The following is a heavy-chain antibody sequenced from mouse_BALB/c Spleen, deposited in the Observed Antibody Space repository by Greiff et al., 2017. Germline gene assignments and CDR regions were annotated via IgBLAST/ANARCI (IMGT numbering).Heavy chain of an antibody. CDR1: GFTFSSYG. V-gene: IGHV5-6*01. J-gene: IGHJ1*01. CDR2: ISSGGSYT. D-gene: IGHD1-1*02. Sequence: EVKVVESGGDLVKPGGSLKLSCAASGFTFSSYGMSWVRQTPDKRLEWVATISSGGSYTYYPDSVKGRFTISRDNAKNTLYLQMSSLKSEDTAMYYCARLYGPGYFDVWGAGTTVTVSS. CDR3: ARLYGPGYFDV.